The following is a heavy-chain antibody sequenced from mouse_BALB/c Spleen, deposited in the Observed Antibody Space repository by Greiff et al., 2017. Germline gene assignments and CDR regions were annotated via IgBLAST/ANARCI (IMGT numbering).Heavy chain of an antibody. Sequence: EVKLQESGPGLVKPSQSLSLTCSVTGYSITSGYYWNWIRQFPGNKLEWMGYISYDGSNNYNPSLKNRISITRDTSKNQFFLKLNSVTTEDTATYYCARVWSFFDYWGQGTTLTVSS. D-gene: IGHD1-1*02. CDR1: GYSITSGYY. CDR3: ARVWSFFDY. CDR2: ISYDGSN. V-gene: IGHV3-6*02. J-gene: IGHJ2*01.